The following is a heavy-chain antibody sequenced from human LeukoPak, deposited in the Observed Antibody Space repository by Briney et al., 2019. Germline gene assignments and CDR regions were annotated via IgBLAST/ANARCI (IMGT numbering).Heavy chain of an antibody. CDR1: GYTFTGYY. J-gene: IGHJ4*02. Sequence: ASVKVSCKASGYTFTGYYMHWVRQAPGQGLEWMGRINPNSGGTNYAQKFQGRVTMTRDTSISTAYMELSRLRPDDTAVYYCAREENCSGGSCYYYWGQGTLVTVSS. CDR3: AREENCSGGSCYYY. V-gene: IGHV1-2*06. CDR2: INPNSGGT. D-gene: IGHD2-15*01.